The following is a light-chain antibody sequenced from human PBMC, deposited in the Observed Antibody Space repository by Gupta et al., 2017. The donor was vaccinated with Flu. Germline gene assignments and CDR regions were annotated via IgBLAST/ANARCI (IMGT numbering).Light chain of an antibody. CDR1: RRVYSNK. J-gene: IGKJ2*01. Sequence: GTLSLSPGERATVSCRASRRVYSNKLAWYQQKPGQAPRPLMLSASSRAAGIPDRFSGSGSGTDFTLTISRLEPEDVAVYYCHQCSSNPPTFGQGTKLEIK. CDR2: SAS. V-gene: IGKV3-20*01. CDR3: HQCSSNPPT.